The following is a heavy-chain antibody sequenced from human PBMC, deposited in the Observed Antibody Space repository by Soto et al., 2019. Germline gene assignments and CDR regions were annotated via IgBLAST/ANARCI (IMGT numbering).Heavy chain of an antibody. CDR2: ISSSSSYT. Sequence: GGSLRLSCAASGFTFSDYYMSWIRQAPGKGLEWVSYISSSSSYTNYADSVKGRFTISRDNAKNSLYLQMNSLRAEDTAVYYCARVHFDSSSWYYFDYWGQGTLVTVSS. V-gene: IGHV3-11*06. CDR1: GFTFSDYY. CDR3: ARVHFDSSSWYYFDY. D-gene: IGHD6-13*01. J-gene: IGHJ4*02.